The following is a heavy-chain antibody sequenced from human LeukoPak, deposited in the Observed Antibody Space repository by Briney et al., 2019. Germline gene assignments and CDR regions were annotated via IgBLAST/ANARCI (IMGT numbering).Heavy chain of an antibody. D-gene: IGHD2-15*01. J-gene: IGHJ6*02. V-gene: IGHV1-46*03. CDR2: INPSGGST. CDR1: GYTFTSYY. CDR3: ARVALPYCSGGSCYSYYYYGMDV. Sequence: GASVKVSCKASGYTFTSYYMHWVRQAPGQGLEWMGIINPSGGSTSYAQKFQGRVTMTRDTSTSTVYMGLSSLRSEDTAVYYCARVALPYCSGGSCYSYYYYGMDVWGQGTTVTVSS.